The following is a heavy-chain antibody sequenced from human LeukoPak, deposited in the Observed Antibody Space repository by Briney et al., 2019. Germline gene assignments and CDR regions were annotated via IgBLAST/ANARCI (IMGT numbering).Heavy chain of an antibody. CDR3: ARPGRSGALDI. D-gene: IGHD3-10*01. CDR1: GDSISNYY. V-gene: IGHV4-4*07. J-gene: IGHJ3*02. Sequence: PSETLSLTCTDSGDSISNYYWNWIRQPAGKGLEWIGRMYTSGSTNYNPSLRSRVTMSVDTSKNQFSLKLSSVTAADTAVYYCARPGRSGALDIWGQGTMVTVSS. CDR2: MYTSGST.